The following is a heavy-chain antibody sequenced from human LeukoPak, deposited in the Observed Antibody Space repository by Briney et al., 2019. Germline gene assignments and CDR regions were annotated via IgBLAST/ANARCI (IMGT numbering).Heavy chain of an antibody. V-gene: IGHV1-2*02. J-gene: IGHJ4*02. CDR1: GYTFTGYY. CDR3: ARGKGYCSSTSCQVFDY. D-gene: IGHD2-2*01. CDR2: ISPNSGGT. Sequence: ASVKVSCKASGYTFTGYYMHWVRQAPGQGLEWMGWISPNSGGTNYAQKFQGRVTMTRDTSISTAYMELSRLRSDDTAVYYCARGKGYCSSTSCQVFDYWGQGTLVTVSS.